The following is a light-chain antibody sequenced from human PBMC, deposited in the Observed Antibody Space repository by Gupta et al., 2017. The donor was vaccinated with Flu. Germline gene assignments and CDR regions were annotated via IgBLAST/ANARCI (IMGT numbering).Light chain of an antibody. CDR1: QNASIH. J-gene: IGKJ2*01. CDR3: QFYNEWPRFT. Sequence: VMTQSPVTLSVSAGETATLSCRASQNASIHLAWYQQRPGQIPRLLIHGVSIRATGVPASFSGSGSGTEFTITISRLQSEDFAVYYCQFYNEWPRFTFGQGTKLDIK. CDR2: GVS. V-gene: IGKV3D-15*01.